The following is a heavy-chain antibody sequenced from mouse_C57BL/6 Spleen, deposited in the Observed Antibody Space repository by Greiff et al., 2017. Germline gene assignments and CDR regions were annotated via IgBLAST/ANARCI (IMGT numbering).Heavy chain of an antibody. D-gene: IGHD1-1*01. CDR2: IYPGNSDT. V-gene: IGHV1-5*01. CDR1: GYTFTSYW. Sequence: EVQLQQSGTVLARPGASVKMSCKTSGYTFTSYWMHWVKQRPGQGLEWIGAIYPGNSDTSYNQKFKGKAKLTAVTSASTAYMELSSLTNEDSAVYYCTKELLDAMDYWGQGTSVTVSS. CDR3: TKELLDAMDY. J-gene: IGHJ4*01.